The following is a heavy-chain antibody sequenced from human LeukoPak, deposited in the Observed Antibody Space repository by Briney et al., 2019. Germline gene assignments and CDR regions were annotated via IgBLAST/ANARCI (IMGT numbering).Heavy chain of an antibody. CDR1: GFTFSSYA. Sequence: GGSLRLSCAASGFTFSSYAMSWVHQAPGKGLEWVSAISGSGGSTYYADSVKGRFTISRDNCKNTLYLQMNSLRAEDTAVYYCARDPVTFEYSSSQFDYWGQGTLVTVSS. D-gene: IGHD6-6*01. CDR3: ARDPVTFEYSSSQFDY. V-gene: IGHV3-23*01. CDR2: ISGSGGST. J-gene: IGHJ4*02.